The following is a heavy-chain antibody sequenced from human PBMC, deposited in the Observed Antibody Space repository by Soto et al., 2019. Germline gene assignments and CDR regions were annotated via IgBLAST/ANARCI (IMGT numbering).Heavy chain of an antibody. J-gene: IGHJ4*02. CDR2: INPNSGNI. V-gene: IGHV1-8*01. D-gene: IGHD3-10*01. CDR3: ARGRASGSYYLLDY. CDR1: GNTFTSYD. Sequence: QVQLVQSGAEVKKPGASVKVSCKASGNTFTSYDINWVRQATGHGLEWMGWINPNSGNIGYAQKFQGRVTMTRDTAIRTAYMEVSRLRSDDTAVYYCARGRASGSYYLLDYWGQGTLATVSS.